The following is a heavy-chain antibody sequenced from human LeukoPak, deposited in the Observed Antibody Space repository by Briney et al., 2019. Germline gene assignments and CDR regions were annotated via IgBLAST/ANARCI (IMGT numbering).Heavy chain of an antibody. V-gene: IGHV3-21*01. Sequence: GGSLRLSCAASGFTFSSYSVNWVRQAPGKGLEWVSSISSSSSYIYYADSVKGRFTISRDNSKNTLYLQMNSLRAEDTAVYYCASSPTRHGGKNPLDYWGQGTLVTVSS. D-gene: IGHD4-23*01. CDR1: GFTFSSYS. CDR2: ISSSSSYI. J-gene: IGHJ4*02. CDR3: ASSPTRHGGKNPLDY.